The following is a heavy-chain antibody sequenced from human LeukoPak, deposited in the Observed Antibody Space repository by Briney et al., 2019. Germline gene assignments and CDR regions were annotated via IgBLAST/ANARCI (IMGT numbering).Heavy chain of an antibody. CDR2: ISSSSSYI. D-gene: IGHD1-1*01. CDR3: ARDFGTTGMPYYYYYMDV. J-gene: IGHJ6*03. V-gene: IGHV3-21*01. Sequence: GGSLRLSCAASGFTFSSYSMNWVRQAPGKGLEWVSSISSSSSYIYYADSVKGRFTISRDNAKNSLYLRMNSLRAEDTTVYYCARDFGTTGMPYYYYYMDVWGKGTTVTVSS. CDR1: GFTFSSYS.